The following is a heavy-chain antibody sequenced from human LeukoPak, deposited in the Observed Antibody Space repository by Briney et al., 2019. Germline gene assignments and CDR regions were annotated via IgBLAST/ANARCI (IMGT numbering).Heavy chain of an antibody. CDR2: IIPIFGTA. J-gene: IGHJ5*02. Sequence: ASVKVSCKASGGTFSSYAISWVRQALGQGLEWMGGIIPIFGTANYAQKFQGRVTITADESTSTAYMELSSLRSEDTAVYYCARVLAATGWFDPWGQGTLVTVSS. V-gene: IGHV1-69*01. CDR3: ARVLAATGWFDP. D-gene: IGHD2-15*01. CDR1: GGTFSSYA.